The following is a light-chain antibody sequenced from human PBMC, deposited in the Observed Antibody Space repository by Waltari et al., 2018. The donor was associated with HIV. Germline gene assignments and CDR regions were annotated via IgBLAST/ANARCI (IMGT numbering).Light chain of an antibody. CDR2: LNSDGSH. J-gene: IGLJ3*02. Sequence: QLVLTQSPSASASLGASVKLTCTLSSGHSSYAIAWHQQQPEKGPRYLMKLNSDGSHSKGDGIPDRFSGSSSGAERYLTISSRQSEDEADYYCQTWGTGMVFGGGTKLTVL. V-gene: IGLV4-69*01. CDR1: SGHSSYA. CDR3: QTWGTGMV.